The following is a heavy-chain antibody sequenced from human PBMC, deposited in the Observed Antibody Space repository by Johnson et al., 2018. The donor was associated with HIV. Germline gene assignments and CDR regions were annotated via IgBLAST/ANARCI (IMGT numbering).Heavy chain of an antibody. V-gene: IGHV3-66*01. CDR1: GFTFSSYW. J-gene: IGHJ3*02. CDR2: IFGNYNT. D-gene: IGHD6-6*01. Sequence: VQLVESGGGEVQPGRSLRLSCAASGFTFSSYWMHWVRQAPGKGLEWVSVIFGNYNTYYADSVKGRFTISRDTSRNMLYLQMNSLRAEDTAVYYCARGPARADAFDIWGQGTMVTVSS. CDR3: ARGPARADAFDI.